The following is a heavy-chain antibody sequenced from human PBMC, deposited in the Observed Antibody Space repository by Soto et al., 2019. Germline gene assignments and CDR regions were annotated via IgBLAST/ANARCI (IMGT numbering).Heavy chain of an antibody. J-gene: IGHJ6*02. CDR3: TTGSVEGV. V-gene: IGHV3-15*07. Sequence: EVQLVESGGGFIQPGGSLRLSCAASGLPISNAWMNWVRQAPGKGLEWVGRIKTKSEGGPTDYAAAVKGRFTVSRDDSKHTLYPQMNSLKTEDPAVYYCTTGSVEGVWGQGTTVTVSS. CDR2: IKTKSEGGPT. CDR1: GLPISNAW. D-gene: IGHD2-15*01.